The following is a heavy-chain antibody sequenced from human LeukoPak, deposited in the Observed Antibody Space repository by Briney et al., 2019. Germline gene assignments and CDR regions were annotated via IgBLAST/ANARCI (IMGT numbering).Heavy chain of an antibody. CDR2: TSGSGGST. CDR3: AKDYDFWSGPGFDP. D-gene: IGHD3-3*01. CDR1: GFTFSSYA. J-gene: IGHJ5*02. V-gene: IGHV3-23*01. Sequence: PGGSLRLSCAASGFTFSSYAMSWVRQAPGKGLEWVSATSGSGGSTYYADSVKGRFTISRDNSKNTLYLQMNSLRAEDTAVYYCAKDYDFWSGPGFDPWGQGTLVTVSS.